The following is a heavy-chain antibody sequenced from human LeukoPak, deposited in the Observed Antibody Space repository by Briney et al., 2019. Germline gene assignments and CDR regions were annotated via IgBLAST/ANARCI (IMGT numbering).Heavy chain of an antibody. J-gene: IGHJ4*02. V-gene: IGHV3-30*02. D-gene: IGHD5-12*01. CDR3: AKDRAEWLRRGNTAFDY. CDR1: GFTFSSYG. CDR2: IRYDGSNK. Sequence: GGSLRLSCAASGFTFSSYGMHWVRQAPGKGLEWVAFIRYDGSNKYYADSVKGRFTISRDNSKNTLYLQMNSLRAEDTAVYYCAKDRAEWLRRGNTAFDYWGQGTLVTVSS.